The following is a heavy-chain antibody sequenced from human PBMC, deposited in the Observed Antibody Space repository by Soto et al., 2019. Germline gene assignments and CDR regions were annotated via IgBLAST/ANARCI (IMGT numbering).Heavy chain of an antibody. V-gene: IGHV4-4*07. D-gene: IGHD2-15*01. CDR3: ARSAFPRGGWFRP. J-gene: IGHJ5*02. Sequence: QVQLQESGPGLVKPSGTLSLTCNVSGGSISTYYWNWIRQPAGKGLEWIGRIYASGSPNYNPSLKSRVIMSVDTSKNHFSLTMSSLTAADTAMYYCARSAFPRGGWFRPWGQGILVTVSP. CDR1: GGSISTYY. CDR2: IYASGSP.